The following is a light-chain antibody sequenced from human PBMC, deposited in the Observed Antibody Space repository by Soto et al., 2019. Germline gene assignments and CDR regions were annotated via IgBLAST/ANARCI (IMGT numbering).Light chain of an antibody. CDR2: KAS. CDR1: QSISSY. J-gene: IGKJ4*01. Sequence: DIQMTQSPSSLSASVGDRVTITCRASQSISSYLNWYQQKPGKAPKLLIYKASTLESGVPSNFSGSGSGTEFTLTISSLEPEDFAVYYCQQRSNWPPTFGGGTKV. V-gene: IGKV1-39*01. CDR3: QQRSNWPPT.